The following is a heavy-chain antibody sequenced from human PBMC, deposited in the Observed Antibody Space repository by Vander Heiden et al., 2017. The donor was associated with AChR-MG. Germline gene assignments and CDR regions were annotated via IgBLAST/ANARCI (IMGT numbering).Heavy chain of an antibody. V-gene: IGHV1-69*01. Sequence: QVQLVQSGAEVKKPGSSVKVSCKASGGTFSSYTISWVRQAPGQGLEWMGGIIPIFGTANYAQKFQGRVTITADESTSTAYMELSSLRSEDTAVYYCASLGYCSGGDSACDYWGQGTLVTVSS. J-gene: IGHJ4*02. D-gene: IGHD2-15*01. CDR2: IIPIFGTA. CDR3: ASLGYCSGGDSACDY. CDR1: GGTFSSYT.